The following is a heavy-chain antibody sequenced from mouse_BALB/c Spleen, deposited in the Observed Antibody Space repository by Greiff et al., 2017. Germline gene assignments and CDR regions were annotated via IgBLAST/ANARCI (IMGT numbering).Heavy chain of an antibody. CDR1: GFTFSSYT. Sequence: EVKLMESGGGLVKPGGSLKLSCAASGFTFSSYTMSWVRQTPEKRLEWVATISSGGSYTYYPDSVKGRFTISRDNAKNTLYLQMSSLKSEDTAMYYCTSEAYYGNLWFAYWGQGTLVTVSA. CDR3: TSEAYYGNLWFAY. J-gene: IGHJ3*01. V-gene: IGHV5-6-4*01. D-gene: IGHD2-10*01. CDR2: ISSGGSYT.